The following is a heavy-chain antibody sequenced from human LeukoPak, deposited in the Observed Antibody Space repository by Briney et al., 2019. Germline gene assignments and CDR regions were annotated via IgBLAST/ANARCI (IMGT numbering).Heavy chain of an antibody. Sequence: KTSETLSLTCTVSGGSISSYYWSWIRQPPGKGLEWIGYIYYSGSTNYNPSLKSRVTISVDTSKNQFSLKLSSVTAADTAVYYCARDSQRDDAFDIWGQGTMVTVSS. CDR2: IYYSGST. J-gene: IGHJ3*02. V-gene: IGHV4-59*01. CDR1: GGSISSYY. CDR3: ARDSQRDDAFDI.